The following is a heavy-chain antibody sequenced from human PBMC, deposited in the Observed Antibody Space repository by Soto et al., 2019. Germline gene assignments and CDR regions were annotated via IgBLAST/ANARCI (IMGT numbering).Heavy chain of an antibody. CDR3: ARVVEMGYYFDY. CDR2: INPNTGGT. J-gene: IGHJ4*02. V-gene: IGHV1-2*02. Sequence: GASVKVSCKASGYTFTAHYIHWVRQAPGQGLEWMGCINPNTGGTNYARGFQGRVTMTRDTFISTAYMELSWLRSDDTAVYYCARVVEMGYYFDYWGQGTLVTVSS. CDR1: GYTFTAHY.